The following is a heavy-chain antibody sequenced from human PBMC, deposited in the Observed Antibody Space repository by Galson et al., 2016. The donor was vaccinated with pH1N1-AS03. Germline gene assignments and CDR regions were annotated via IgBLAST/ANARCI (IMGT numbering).Heavy chain of an antibody. CDR3: ALGRRAALAGVPLDR. CDR1: GFTFSNYG. V-gene: IGHV3-30*03. Sequence: SLRLSCAASGFTFSNYGMHWVRQAPGKGLEWVAGISYDGSNEYYADSVKGRLTVSRDNSKNTLLLQMNSLRIEDTAVYYCALGRRAALAGVPLDRWGQGTLVTVSS. CDR2: ISYDGSNE. J-gene: IGHJ5*02. D-gene: IGHD6-13*01.